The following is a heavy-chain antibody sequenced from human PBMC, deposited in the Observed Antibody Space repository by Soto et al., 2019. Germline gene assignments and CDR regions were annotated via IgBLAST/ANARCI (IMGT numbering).Heavy chain of an antibody. CDR1: GGTFRTTA. CDR3: ARGGLVITDFYYGLDV. Sequence: QVHLVQSGAEVKKPGSSVKVSCKISGGTFRTTAISWVRQAPGQGLEWMGENTPVFGTPAYAQKFQGRITITADESTSTVNMDLGSLRSEDTAVYYCARGGLVITDFYYGLDVWGQGTTVTVSS. D-gene: IGHD3-9*01. CDR2: NTPVFGTP. J-gene: IGHJ6*02. V-gene: IGHV1-69*01.